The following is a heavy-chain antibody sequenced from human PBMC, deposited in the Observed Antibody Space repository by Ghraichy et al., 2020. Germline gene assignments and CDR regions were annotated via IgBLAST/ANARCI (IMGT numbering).Heavy chain of an antibody. CDR2: IKQDGSEE. CDR1: GFTFSTYW. Sequence: LSLTCAASGFTFSTYWMGWVRRAPGKGLEWVANIKQDGSEEFYMASVKGRFTISRDNAKNSLYLQMNSLRAEDTAVYYCATNNFGSNCRRCFHYWGQGALVTVSS. J-gene: IGHJ4*02. V-gene: IGHV3-7*01. CDR3: ATNNFGSNCRRCFHY. D-gene: IGHD4-23*01.